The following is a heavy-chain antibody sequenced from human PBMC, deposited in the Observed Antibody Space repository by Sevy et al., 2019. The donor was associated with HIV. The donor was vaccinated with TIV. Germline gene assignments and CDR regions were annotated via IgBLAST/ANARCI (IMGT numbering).Heavy chain of an antibody. J-gene: IGHJ4*02. V-gene: IGHV3-30-3*01. CDR2: ISYDGSNK. CDR3: ARVKVTVTTGNYFDY. D-gene: IGHD4-17*01. CDR1: GFTFSSYA. Sequence: GGSLRLSCAASGFTFSSYAMHWVRQAPGKGLEWGAVISYDGSNKYYADSVKGRFTISRDNSKNTLYLQMNSLRAEDTAVYYCARVKVTVTTGNYFDYWGQGTLVTVSS.